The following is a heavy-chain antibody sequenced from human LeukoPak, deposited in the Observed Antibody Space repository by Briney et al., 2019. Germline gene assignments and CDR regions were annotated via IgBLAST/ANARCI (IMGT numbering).Heavy chain of an antibody. CDR3: ATGLLPAYWYFDL. J-gene: IGHJ2*01. CDR2: FDPEDGET. CDR1: GYTLTELS. V-gene: IGHV1-24*01. Sequence: ASVKASCKVSGYTLTELSMHWVRQAPGKGLEWMGGFDPEDGETICAQKFQGRVTMTEDTSTDTAYMELSSLRSEDTAVYYCATGLLPAYWYFDLWGRGTLVTVSS.